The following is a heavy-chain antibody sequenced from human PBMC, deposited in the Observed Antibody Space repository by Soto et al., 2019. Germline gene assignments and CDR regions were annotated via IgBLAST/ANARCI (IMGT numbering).Heavy chain of an antibody. Sequence: QVQLQESGPGLVKPSETLSLTCSVSGGSISSYYWSWIRQPAGKALEWIGRIYTSGSTNYNPSLKRRVTMSVDPSKNQFSLKLTSVTAADTAVYYCARDPYCRSTSCYDAFDIWGQGTLVTVSS. V-gene: IGHV4-4*07. CDR3: ARDPYCRSTSCYDAFDI. D-gene: IGHD2-2*01. CDR2: IYTSGST. J-gene: IGHJ3*02. CDR1: GGSISSYY.